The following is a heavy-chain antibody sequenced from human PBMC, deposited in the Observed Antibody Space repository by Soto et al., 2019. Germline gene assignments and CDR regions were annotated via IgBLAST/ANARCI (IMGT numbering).Heavy chain of an antibody. Sequence: SLRLNREASRFTFRRSAMSWGRQATGKGMEWVSAISGSGGSTYYADSVKGRFTISSDNSKNTLYLQMNSLRAYYSAVYECAKDVGCYYFDYWGQGTLVTVSS. CDR1: RFTFRRSA. D-gene: IGHD2-21*01. J-gene: IGHJ4*02. V-gene: IGHV3-23*01. CDR2: ISGSGGST. CDR3: AKDVGCYYFDY.